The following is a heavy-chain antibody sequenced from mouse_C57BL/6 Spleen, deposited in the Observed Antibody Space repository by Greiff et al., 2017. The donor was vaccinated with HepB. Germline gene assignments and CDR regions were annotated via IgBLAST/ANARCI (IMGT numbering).Heavy chain of an antibody. V-gene: IGHV1-82*01. D-gene: IGHD1-1*01. J-gene: IGHJ4*01. CDR1: GYAFSSSW. CDR3: ARRSGSSPLDY. Sequence: QVQLQQSGPELVKPGASVKISCKASGYAFSSSWMNWVKQRPGKGLEWIGRIYPGDGDTNYNWKFKGKATLTAYKSSSTAYKQHSSLTSEDSAVYLCARRSGSSPLDYWGQGTSVTVSS. CDR2: IYPGDGDT.